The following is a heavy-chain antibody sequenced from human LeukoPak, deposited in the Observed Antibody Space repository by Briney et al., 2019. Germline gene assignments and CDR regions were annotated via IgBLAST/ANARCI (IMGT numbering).Heavy chain of an antibody. V-gene: IGHV3-23*01. CDR2: ISGRGANT. J-gene: IGHJ4*02. CDR1: GFPFSDHY. D-gene: IGHD3-22*01. CDR3: AKSGRVFDTSGYYWFPN. Sequence: GGSLRLSCAGSGFPFSDHYMDWVRQAPGKGLEWVSSISGRGANTHYADSVKGRFTISGDYSKNTLNLQMNSLRAEDTAVYYCAKSGRVFDTSGYYWFPNWGQGILVTVSS.